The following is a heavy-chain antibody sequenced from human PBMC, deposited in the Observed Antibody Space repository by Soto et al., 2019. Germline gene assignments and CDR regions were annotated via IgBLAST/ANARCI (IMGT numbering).Heavy chain of an antibody. CDR1: GLTFISHG. CDR3: ARRRGTFLDY. CDR2: IWYDGSKE. V-gene: IGHV3-33*01. Sequence: QVQLVESGGGVVQPGRSLRLSCAVSGLTFISHGMHWVRQAPGKGLEWVALIWYDGSKEYYVDSVKGRFTISRDNSKHTLYLHMSSRRAEYTAVYYCARRRGTFLDYWGQGTLVTVSS. D-gene: IGHD3-16*01. J-gene: IGHJ4*02.